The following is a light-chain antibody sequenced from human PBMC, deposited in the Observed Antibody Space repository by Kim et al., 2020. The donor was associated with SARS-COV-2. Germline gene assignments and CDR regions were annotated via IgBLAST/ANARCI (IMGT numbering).Light chain of an antibody. CDR1: QSVSSY. V-gene: IGKV3-11*01. Sequence: LSPGERATPSCRASQSVSSYLAWYQQKPGPAPRLLISDASNRATGIPARFSGSGSGTDFTLTISSLEPEDFAVYYCQQRSDWPITFGQGTRLEIK. CDR2: DAS. CDR3: QQRSDWPIT. J-gene: IGKJ5*01.